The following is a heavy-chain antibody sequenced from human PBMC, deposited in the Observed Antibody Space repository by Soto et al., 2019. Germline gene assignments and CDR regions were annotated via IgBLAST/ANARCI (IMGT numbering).Heavy chain of an antibody. D-gene: IGHD3-3*01. CDR2: ISYDGSNK. V-gene: IGHV3-30*18. CDR3: AKETEDYDFWSCYYGGVGY. J-gene: IGHJ4*02. CDR1: GFTFSSYG. Sequence: QVQLVESGGGVVQPGRSLRLSCAASGFTFSSYGMHWVRQAPGKGLEWVAVISYDGSNKYYADSVKGRFTISRDNSKNTLSLQMNSLRAEDTAVYHCAKETEDYDFWSCYYGGVGYWGQGTLVTVSS.